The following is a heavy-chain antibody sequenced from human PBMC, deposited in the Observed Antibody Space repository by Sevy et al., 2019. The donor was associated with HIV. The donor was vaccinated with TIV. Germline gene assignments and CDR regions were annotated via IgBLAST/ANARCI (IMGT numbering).Heavy chain of an antibody. CDR2: ISSSGSTI. Sequence: GGSLRLSCAASGFTFSDYYMSWIHQAPGKGLEWVSYISSSGSTIYYADSVKGRFTISRDNAKNSLYLQMNSLRAEDTAVYYCARDSSSDYYDSSGGAFDIWGQGTMVTVSS. V-gene: IGHV3-11*01. CDR3: ARDSSSDYYDSSGGAFDI. D-gene: IGHD3-22*01. CDR1: GFTFSDYY. J-gene: IGHJ3*02.